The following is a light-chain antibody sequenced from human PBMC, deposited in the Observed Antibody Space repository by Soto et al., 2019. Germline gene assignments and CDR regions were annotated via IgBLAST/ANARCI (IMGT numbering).Light chain of an antibody. V-gene: IGKV3-20*01. J-gene: IGKJ4*01. CDR1: QSVSSNY. Sequence: EIVLTQSPGPLSLSPGEIATLSCRASQSVSSNYLAWYQQKPGQAPRLLIYGASGRATGITDRFSGSGSGADFTLTISRLEPEDFAVYYCQQYGSSPLTFGGGTKVEIK. CDR3: QQYGSSPLT. CDR2: GAS.